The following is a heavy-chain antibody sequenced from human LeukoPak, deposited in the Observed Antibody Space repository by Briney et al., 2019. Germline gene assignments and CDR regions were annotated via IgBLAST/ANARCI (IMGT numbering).Heavy chain of an antibody. CDR2: IVVGSGNT. CDR1: GFTFTSSA. J-gene: IGHJ4*02. D-gene: IGHD5-18*01. V-gene: IGHV1-58*02. Sequence: PGTSVKDSCKASGFTFTSSAMQWVRQARGQRLEWIGWIVVGSGNTNYAQKFQERVTITRDMSTSTAYMELSSLRSEDTAVYYCAAWNVDTAMDPGDYWGQGTLVTVSS. CDR3: AAWNVDTAMDPGDY.